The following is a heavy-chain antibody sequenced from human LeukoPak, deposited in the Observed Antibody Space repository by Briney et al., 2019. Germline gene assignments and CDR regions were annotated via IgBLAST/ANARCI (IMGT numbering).Heavy chain of an antibody. CDR2: INADGSTT. Sequence: GGSLRLSCAAWGFSFRSSWMHWVRQAPGQGLVWVSRINADGSTTNYADSVKGRFTISRDNAKNTLYLQMNSLRAEDTAVYYCLVTTAPRGGQGTLVTVSS. CDR3: LVTTAPR. J-gene: IGHJ4*02. D-gene: IGHD2-2*01. CDR1: GFSFRSSW. V-gene: IGHV3-74*01.